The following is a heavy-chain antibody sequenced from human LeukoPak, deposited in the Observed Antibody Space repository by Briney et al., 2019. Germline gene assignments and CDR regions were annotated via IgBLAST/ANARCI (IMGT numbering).Heavy chain of an antibody. D-gene: IGHD4-17*01. CDR3: AKXATVTVPNWLDF. CDR1: GGSISGYF. CDR2: IYYTGTA. V-gene: IGHV4-59*01. Sequence: TLXXTXTVSGGSISGYFWSWIRQPPGEGLQFIGYIYYTGTASYNPSLNSRVTMSVDTSKNQFSLKVSSVTAADTAVYYCAKXATVTVPNWLDFWGQGILVTVSS. J-gene: IGHJ5*01.